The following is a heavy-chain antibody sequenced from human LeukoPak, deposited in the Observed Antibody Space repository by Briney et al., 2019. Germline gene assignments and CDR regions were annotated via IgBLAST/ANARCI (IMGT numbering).Heavy chain of an antibody. V-gene: IGHV1-2*02. D-gene: IGHD3-22*01. CDR1: GFTFTGYY. CDR3: ARATWGDSLRFDP. J-gene: IGHJ5*02. CDR2: IDPNSGGT. Sequence: ASVKVSCKASGFTFTGYYMHWVRQAPGQGLEWMGWIDPNSGGTNYAQKFQGRVTMTRDTSITTAYMELSSLISEDTAVYYCARATWGDSLRFDPWGQGTLVTVSS.